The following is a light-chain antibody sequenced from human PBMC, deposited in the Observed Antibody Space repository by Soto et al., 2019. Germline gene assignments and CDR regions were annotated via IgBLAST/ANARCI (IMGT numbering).Light chain of an antibody. CDR1: QTIGSW. CDR2: KAS. Sequence: DLQMTQSPSTLSASVGDSVIITCRASQTIGSWLAWYQQKPGKVPKLLIHKASSLESGVSSRFSGSGSGTEFTLTIRSLQPDDFATYYCQQYSSLSAFGPGTKVDIK. J-gene: IGKJ3*01. V-gene: IGKV1-5*03. CDR3: QQYSSLSA.